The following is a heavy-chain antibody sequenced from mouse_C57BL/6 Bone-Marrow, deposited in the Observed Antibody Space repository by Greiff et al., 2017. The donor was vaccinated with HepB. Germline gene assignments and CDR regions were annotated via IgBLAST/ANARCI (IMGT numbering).Heavy chain of an antibody. CDR3: AITTVVYFDY. D-gene: IGHD1-1*01. CDR1: GFNIKDYY. CDR2: IDPEDGET. V-gene: IGHV14-2*01. J-gene: IGHJ2*01. Sequence: VQLKESGAELVKPGASVKLSCTASGFNIKDYYMHRVKQRTEQGLEWIGRIDPEDGETKYAPKFQGKATITADTSSNTAYLQLSSLTSEDPSVYYCAITTVVYFDYWGQGTTLTVSS.